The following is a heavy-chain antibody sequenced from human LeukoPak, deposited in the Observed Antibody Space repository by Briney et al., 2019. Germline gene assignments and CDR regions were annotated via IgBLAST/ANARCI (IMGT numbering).Heavy chain of an antibody. V-gene: IGHV3-30*02. J-gene: IGHJ4*02. CDR1: GFTFSSYG. D-gene: IGHD2-2*01. Sequence: GGSLRLSCPASGFTFSSYGMHWVRQAPGKGLEWVAFIRHDGSNKYYADSVKGRFTISRDNSKNTLYLQMNGLRAEDTAVYYCAKGYCSSTTCSVDYWGQGTLVTVSS. CDR3: AKGYCSSTTCSVDY. CDR2: IRHDGSNK.